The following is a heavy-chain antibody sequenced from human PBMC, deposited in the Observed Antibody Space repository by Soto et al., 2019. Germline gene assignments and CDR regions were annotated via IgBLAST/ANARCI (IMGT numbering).Heavy chain of an antibody. CDR3: ARETVGGYVDY. Sequence: TSETLSLTCTVSGGSISSGGYYWSWIRQPPGKGLEWIGYIYYSGSTNYNPSLKSGVTISVDTSKNQFSLKLSSVTAADTAVYYCARETVGGYVDYWGLGTLVTVSS. J-gene: IGHJ4*02. V-gene: IGHV4-61*08. CDR1: GGSISSGGYY. D-gene: IGHD2-8*02. CDR2: IYYSGST.